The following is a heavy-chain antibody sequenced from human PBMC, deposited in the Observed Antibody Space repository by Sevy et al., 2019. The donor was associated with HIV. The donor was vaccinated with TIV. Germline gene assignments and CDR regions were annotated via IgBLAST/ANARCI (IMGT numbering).Heavy chain of an antibody. CDR1: EFILISYA. CDR3: AKEELSGFY. Sequence: GGSLRLSCAASEFILISYAMSWVRQAPGKGLEWVSSISGSGGSTYYADSVKGRFTVSRDNSKNMLYLQMNSLRAEDTAVYYCAKEELSGFYWGQGTLVTVSS. J-gene: IGHJ4*02. V-gene: IGHV3-23*01. D-gene: IGHD6-19*01. CDR2: ISGSGGST.